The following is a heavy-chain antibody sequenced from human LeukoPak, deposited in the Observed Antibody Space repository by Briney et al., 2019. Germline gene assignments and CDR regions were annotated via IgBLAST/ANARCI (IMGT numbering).Heavy chain of an antibody. CDR1: GFSFSSSW. J-gene: IGHJ5*02. CDR2: IKQDGSER. Sequence: GGSLRLSCAASGFSFSSSWMTWVRQTPGKGLEWVANIKQDGSERFYVDSVKGRFTISRDNAKNTLYLQMNSLRAEDTAVYYCAKGYISPNWFDPWGQGTLVTVSS. D-gene: IGHD2-2*02. CDR3: AKGYISPNWFDP. V-gene: IGHV3-7*05.